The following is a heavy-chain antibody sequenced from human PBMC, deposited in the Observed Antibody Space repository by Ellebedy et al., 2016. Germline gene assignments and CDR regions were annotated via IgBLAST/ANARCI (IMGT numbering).Heavy chain of an antibody. CDR1: GYTFTSYY. V-gene: IGHV1-46*01. D-gene: IGHD1-26*01. CDR3: ARDVMMPGVMGGWFNP. Sequence: ASVKVSXXASGYTFTSYYMHWVRQAPGQGLEWMGVINPSVGSTSCAQKFQGRVTMTRDTSTSTVYMELSSLRSDDTAIYYCARDVMMPGVMGGWFNPWGQGTLVTVSS. J-gene: IGHJ5*02. CDR2: INPSVGST.